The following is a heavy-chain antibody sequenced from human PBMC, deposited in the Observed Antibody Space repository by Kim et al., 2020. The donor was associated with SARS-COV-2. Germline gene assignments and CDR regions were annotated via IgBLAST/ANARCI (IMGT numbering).Heavy chain of an antibody. CDR2: IKQDGSEK. J-gene: IGHJ4*02. V-gene: IGHV3-7*01. CDR1: GFTFSSYW. Sequence: GGSLRLSCAASGFTFSSYWMSWVRQAPGKGLEWVANIKQDGSEKYYVDSVKGRFTISRDNAKNSLYLQMNSLRAEDTAVYYCAREVGWHFDGYSSSWYPLDYWGQGTLVTVSS. CDR3: AREVGWHFDGYSSSWYPLDY. D-gene: IGHD6-13*01.